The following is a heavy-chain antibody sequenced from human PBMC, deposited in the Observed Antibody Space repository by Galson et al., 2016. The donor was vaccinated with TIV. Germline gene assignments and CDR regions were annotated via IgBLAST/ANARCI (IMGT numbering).Heavy chain of an antibody. Sequence: SLRLSCAASGFTFSSYWMSWVRQAPGKGLEWVANIKQDGSEKYHVDSVKGRFTISRDNAKNSLFLQMNSLRAEDRAVYYCARDFPPGYGSSFNDYWGQGTLVTVSS. CDR1: GFTFSSYW. J-gene: IGHJ4*02. D-gene: IGHD6-13*01. V-gene: IGHV3-7*01. CDR3: ARDFPPGYGSSFNDY. CDR2: IKQDGSEK.